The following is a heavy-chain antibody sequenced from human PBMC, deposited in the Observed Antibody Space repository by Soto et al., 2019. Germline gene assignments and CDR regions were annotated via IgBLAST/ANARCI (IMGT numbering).Heavy chain of an antibody. CDR1: GYTXTRYS. Sequence: ASVKVSCKASGYTXTRYSIHWVRQAPGQRLEWMGWINAGNGNTKFSQKFQGRVTITRDTSASTAYMELRGLRSEDTAVYYGAILGTYYFDNSDNYFDFWGQGSLVTVS. V-gene: IGHV1-3*01. CDR2: INAGNGNT. CDR3: AILGTYYFDNSDNYFDF. D-gene: IGHD3-22*01. J-gene: IGHJ4*02.